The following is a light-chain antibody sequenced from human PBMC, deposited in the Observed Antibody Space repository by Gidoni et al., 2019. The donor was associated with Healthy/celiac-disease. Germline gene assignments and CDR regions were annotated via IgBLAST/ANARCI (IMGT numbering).Light chain of an antibody. CDR3: QVWDSSSDHPV. Sequence: SSVLTQPPSLSVAPGKTARITCGGNNIGSKSVHWYQQKPGQAPVLVIYYDSDRPSGTPERFSGSNSGNTATLTISRVEAGDEADYYCQVWDSSSDHPVFGGGTKLTVL. CDR2: YDS. J-gene: IGLJ3*02. V-gene: IGLV3-21*04. CDR1: NIGSKS.